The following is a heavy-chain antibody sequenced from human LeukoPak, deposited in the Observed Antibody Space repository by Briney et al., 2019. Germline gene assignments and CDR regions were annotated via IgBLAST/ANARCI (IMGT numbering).Heavy chain of an antibody. J-gene: IGHJ4*02. CDR2: ISSSSSYI. D-gene: IGHD3-22*01. CDR1: GFTFSSYS. CDR3: ARHSSGFFRFFDY. Sequence: GGSLRLSCAASGFTFSSYSMNWVRQAPGKGLEWVSSISSSSSYIYYADSVKGRFTISRDNAKNSLYLQMNSLRAEDTAVYYCARHSSGFFRFFDYWGQGTLVTVSS. V-gene: IGHV3-21*01.